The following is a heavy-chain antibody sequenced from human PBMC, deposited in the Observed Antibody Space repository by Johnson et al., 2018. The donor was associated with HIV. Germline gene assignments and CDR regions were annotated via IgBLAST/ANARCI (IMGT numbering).Heavy chain of an antibody. D-gene: IGHD3-3*01. Sequence: QVQLVESGGGVVQPGTSLRLSCAASGFTFRNYAMHWVRQAPGKGLEWVAVISYDGTYEFYADSVKGRFTISRDDSRNRLYLQMNSLKTEDTGVYYCTSELVIIRAFDIWGQGTMVTVSS. CDR2: ISYDGTYE. CDR1: GFTFRNYA. J-gene: IGHJ3*02. CDR3: TSELVIIRAFDI. V-gene: IGHV3-30*03.